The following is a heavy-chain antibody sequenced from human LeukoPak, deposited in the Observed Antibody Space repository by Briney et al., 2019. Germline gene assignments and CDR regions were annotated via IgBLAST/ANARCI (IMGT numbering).Heavy chain of an antibody. CDR3: ARTQYSTSPEGYYYYYMDV. CDR2: IYYSGST. CDR1: GGSMISTSYY. Sequence: PSETLSLTCTVSGGSMISTSYYWGWIRQPPGKGLEWIGSIYYSGSTSYNPSLRSRVTISVDTSKDQFSLKLSSVAAADTAVYYCARTQYSTSPEGYYYYYMDVWGKGTTLTVSS. V-gene: IGHV4-39*01. D-gene: IGHD6-6*01. J-gene: IGHJ6*03.